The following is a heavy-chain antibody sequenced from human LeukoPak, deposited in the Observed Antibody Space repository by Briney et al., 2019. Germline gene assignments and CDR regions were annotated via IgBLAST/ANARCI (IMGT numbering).Heavy chain of an antibody. CDR3: ARDTDYYGSGRHGYFDH. J-gene: IGHJ1*01. CDR2: IYSGGST. D-gene: IGHD3-10*01. CDR1: GFTVSSNF. V-gene: IGHV3-66*01. Sequence: PGGSLRLSCEASGFTVSSNFMGWVRQTPEKGLEWVSLIYSGGSTYYADSVKGRFTISRDNSKNTPHLQMNSLRAEDTAVYYCARDTDYYGSGRHGYFDHWGQGTLVTVSS.